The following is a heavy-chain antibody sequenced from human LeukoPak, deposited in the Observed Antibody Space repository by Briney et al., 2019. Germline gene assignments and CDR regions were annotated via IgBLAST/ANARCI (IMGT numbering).Heavy chain of an antibody. V-gene: IGHV4-59*01. CDR2: IYYSGST. J-gene: IGHJ4*02. CDR1: GSSLSSYY. CDR3: AGLTTVTNYFDY. D-gene: IGHD4-17*01. Sequence: SETLSLTCTVSGSSLSSYYWSWIRQPPGKGLEWIGYIYYSGSTNYNPSLKSRVTISVDTSKNQFSLKLSSVTAADTAVYYCAGLTTVTNYFDYWGQGTLVTVS.